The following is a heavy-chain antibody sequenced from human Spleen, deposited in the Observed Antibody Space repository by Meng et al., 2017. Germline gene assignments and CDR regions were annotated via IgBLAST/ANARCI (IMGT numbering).Heavy chain of an antibody. V-gene: IGHV4-31*01. CDR2: IFYSGST. CDR3: ARGSYGDHRSHWFDP. D-gene: IGHD4-17*01. J-gene: IGHJ5*02. CDR1: GDSIRSGGYC. Sequence: QGQLQESGPGLVKPYPPLSLPCSVSGDSIRSGGYCWSWIRQHPEKGLEWIGYIFYSGSTDSNPSLKSLVTISQDTSKNQFSLKMSSVTAADTAVYYCARGSYGDHRSHWFDPWGQGTLVTVSS.